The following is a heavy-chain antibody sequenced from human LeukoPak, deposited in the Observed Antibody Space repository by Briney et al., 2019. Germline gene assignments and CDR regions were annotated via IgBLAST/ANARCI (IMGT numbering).Heavy chain of an antibody. D-gene: IGHD2-2*01. J-gene: IGHJ6*02. CDR2: IISNSAYI. CDR1: GFSFSDYA. V-gene: IGHV3-21*01. CDR3: ARIFRYQLVDYYALDV. Sequence: GGSLRLSCAASGFSFSDYAMDWVRQAPGKGLECVSDIISNSAYIYYADSVKGRFTISRDNAKSSVSLQMNGLRDDDTAVYYCARIFRYQLVDYYALDVWGQGTTVTVSS.